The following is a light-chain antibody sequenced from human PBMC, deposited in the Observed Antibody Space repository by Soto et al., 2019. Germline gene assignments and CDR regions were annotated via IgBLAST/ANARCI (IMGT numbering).Light chain of an antibody. CDR2: GAS. V-gene: IGKV3-15*01. J-gene: IGKJ4*01. CDR3: QQYNYCPLT. CDR1: QSVNNN. Sequence: EIVMTPSPATLSVSPGERAPLSCRASQSVNNNLAWYQQKPGQAPRLLIYGASARATGTPARFSGSGSGTEFTLTISSLQSEDFAVYYCQQYNYCPLTFGGGTKVEIK.